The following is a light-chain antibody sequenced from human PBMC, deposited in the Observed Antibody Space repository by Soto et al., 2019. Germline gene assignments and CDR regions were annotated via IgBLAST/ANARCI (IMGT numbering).Light chain of an antibody. J-gene: IGKJ1*01. CDR2: GSS. CDR1: QSVSSN. CDR3: QQYNDWPPST. Sequence: EIVMTQSPATLSVSPGDRATLSCRASQSVSSNLAWYQQKPGQAPRLLIYGSSTRATGIPARFSGSGSGTEFTLTISTLQSEDFAVHYCQQYNDWPPSTFGQGTKEEIK. V-gene: IGKV3-15*01.